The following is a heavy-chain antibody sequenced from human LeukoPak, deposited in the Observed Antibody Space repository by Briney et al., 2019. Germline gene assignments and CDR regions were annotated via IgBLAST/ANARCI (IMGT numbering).Heavy chain of an antibody. CDR2: IYYSGST. J-gene: IGHJ4*02. CDR3: ARQGPDAFFDY. Sequence: PSETLSLTCTVSGDSISSYDWSWIRQPPGKGLEWIGYIYYSGSTNYNPSPQSRVTISVDTSKNQFSLKLSSVTAADTAVYYRARQGPDAFFDYWGQGTLVTVSS. V-gene: IGHV4-59*08. CDR1: GDSISSYD.